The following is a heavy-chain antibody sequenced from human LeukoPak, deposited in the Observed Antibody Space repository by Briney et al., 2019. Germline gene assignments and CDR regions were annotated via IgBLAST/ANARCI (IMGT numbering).Heavy chain of an antibody. V-gene: IGHV3-23*01. CDR1: GFTFSSYA. J-gene: IGHJ4*02. CDR3: AKDPSTYGSGSIDY. D-gene: IGHD3-10*01. CDR2: ISGSGGST. Sequence: PGGSLRLSCAASGFTFSSYAMSWVRQAPGKGLEWVSAISGSGGSTYYADSVKGRFTISRVNSKNTLYLQMNSLRAEDTAVYYCAKDPSTYGSGSIDYWGQGTLVTVSS.